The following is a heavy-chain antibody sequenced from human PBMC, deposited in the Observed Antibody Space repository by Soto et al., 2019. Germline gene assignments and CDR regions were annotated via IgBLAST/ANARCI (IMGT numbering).Heavy chain of an antibody. CDR3: ARGLGYSSSSGETYYYYYGMDV. CDR1: GFTFSNAW. J-gene: IGHJ6*02. CDR2: IKSKTDGGTT. Sequence: GGSLRLSCAASGFTFSNAWMNWVRQAPEKGLEWVGRIKSKTDGGTTDYAAPVKGRFTISRDDSKNTLYLQMNSLRAEDTAVYYCARGLGYSSSSGETYYYYYGMDVWGQGTTVTVSS. V-gene: IGHV3-15*07. D-gene: IGHD6-6*01.